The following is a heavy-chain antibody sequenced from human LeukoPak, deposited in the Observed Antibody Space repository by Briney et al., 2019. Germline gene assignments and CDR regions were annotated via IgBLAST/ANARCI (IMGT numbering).Heavy chain of an antibody. V-gene: IGHV1-18*01. CDR2: ISAYNGNT. CDR1: GYTFTSYG. Sequence: ASVKVSCKASGYTFTSYGISWVRQAPGQGLEGMGWISAYNGNTNYAQKLQGRVTMTTDTSTRTAYMALRSLRSDDTAVYYRARVWAFGGDSGYDHSPPHLDYWGQGTLVTVSS. J-gene: IGHJ4*02. CDR3: ARVWAFGGDSGYDHSPPHLDY. D-gene: IGHD5-12*01.